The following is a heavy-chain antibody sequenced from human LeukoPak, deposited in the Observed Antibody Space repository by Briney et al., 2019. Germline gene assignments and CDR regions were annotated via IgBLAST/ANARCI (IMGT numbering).Heavy chain of an antibody. CDR1: GGSISSSNW. CDR2: IYHSGST. Sequence: SGTLSLTCAVSGGSISSSNWWSWVRQPPGKGLEWIGEIYHSGSTNYNPPLKSRVTISVDTSKNQFSLKLSSVTAAGTAVYYCARSLPLLRDIVVVVAATRSTNWFDPWGQGTLVTVSS. CDR3: ARSLPLLRDIVVVVAATRSTNWFDP. V-gene: IGHV4-4*02. D-gene: IGHD2-15*01. J-gene: IGHJ5*02.